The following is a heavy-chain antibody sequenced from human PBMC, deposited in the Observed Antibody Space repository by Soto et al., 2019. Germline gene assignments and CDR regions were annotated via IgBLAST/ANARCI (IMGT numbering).Heavy chain of an antibody. CDR2: IWYDGSNK. CDR3: ARGEIVPAAISPY. V-gene: IGHV3-33*08. Sequence: VGSLRLSCAASGFTFSSYAMHWVRQAPGKGLEWVAVIWYDGSNKYYAESVKGRFTISRDNSKNTLYLQMNSLRAEDTAVYYCARGEIVPAAISPYWGQGTLVTVSS. J-gene: IGHJ4*02. D-gene: IGHD2-2*02. CDR1: GFTFSSYA.